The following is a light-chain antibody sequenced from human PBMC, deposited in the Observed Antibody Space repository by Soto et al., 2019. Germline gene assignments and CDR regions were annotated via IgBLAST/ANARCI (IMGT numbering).Light chain of an antibody. CDR3: QQYGISPRT. CDR2: GAS. Sequence: EIVLTQSPGTLSLSPGERVPLSCRASESVSTNLAWYQQKAGQAPRLLIYGASTRATGIPARFSGSGSGTDFTLSISRLEPEDFAVYYCQQYGISPRTFGQGTKVDIK. V-gene: IGKV3-20*01. J-gene: IGKJ1*01. CDR1: ESVSTN.